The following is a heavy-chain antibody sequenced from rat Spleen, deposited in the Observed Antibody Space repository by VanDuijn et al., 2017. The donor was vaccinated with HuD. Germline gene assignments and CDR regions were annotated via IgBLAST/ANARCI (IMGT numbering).Heavy chain of an antibody. J-gene: IGHJ2*01. CDR2: INTGSGGT. CDR3: AREGVEGPDY. V-gene: IGHV1-57*01. Sequence: QVQLQQSGAELAKPGSSVKISCKASGYTFTSYDISWIKQTTGQGLEYIGYINTGSGGTYYNEKFKGKATLTVDKPSSTAFMQLSSLTPDDSAVYYCAREGVEGPDYWGQGVMVTVSS. CDR1: GYTFTSYD. D-gene: IGHD1-11*01.